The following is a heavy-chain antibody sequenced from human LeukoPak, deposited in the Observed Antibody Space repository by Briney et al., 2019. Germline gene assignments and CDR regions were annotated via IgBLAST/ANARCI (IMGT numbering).Heavy chain of an antibody. D-gene: IGHD1-1*01. CDR2: INPSGGST. CDR1: GYTFTNYY. V-gene: IGHV1-46*01. CDR3: ARGPGLTTHRIDAFDI. Sequence: ASVKVSCKASGYTFTNYYIHWVRQAPGQGLEWMGIINPSGGSTSYAQKFQGRVTMTRNTSISTAYMELSSLRSEDTAVYYCARGPGLTTHRIDAFDIWGQGTMVTVSS. J-gene: IGHJ3*02.